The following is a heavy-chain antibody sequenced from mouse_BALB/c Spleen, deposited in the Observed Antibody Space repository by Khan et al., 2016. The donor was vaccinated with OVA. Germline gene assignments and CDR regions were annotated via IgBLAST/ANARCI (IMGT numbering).Heavy chain of an antibody. CDR3: ARSLYYSYGYALDC. CDR1: GYSITSDYA. CDR2: ISSTGSP. J-gene: IGHJ4*01. D-gene: IGHD2-12*01. V-gene: IGHV3-2*02. Sequence: EVQLQESGPGLVKPSQSLSLTCTVTGYSITSDYAWNWIRQFPGNKLEWMGYISSTGSPSSNPSLKSRISITRDISKNQFFLQLKSVTTEDTATYYCARSLYYSYGYALDCWGRGTSVTVSS.